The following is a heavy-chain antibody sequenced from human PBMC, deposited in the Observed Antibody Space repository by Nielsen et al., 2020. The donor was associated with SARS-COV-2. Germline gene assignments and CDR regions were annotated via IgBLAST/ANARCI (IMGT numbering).Heavy chain of an antibody. CDR2: IYPGDSDT. V-gene: IGHV5-51*01. J-gene: IGHJ5*02. CDR1: GSNFTDNL. Sequence: GESLKISSKASGSNFTDNLIGWVRQMPGKGLEWMWIIYPGDSDTRYSPSFQGQVTMSVDTSTDTAYLEWRSLKASDTATYYCARYDDWFDHWGQGTLVTVTS. CDR3: ARYDDWFDH. D-gene: IGHD1-1*01.